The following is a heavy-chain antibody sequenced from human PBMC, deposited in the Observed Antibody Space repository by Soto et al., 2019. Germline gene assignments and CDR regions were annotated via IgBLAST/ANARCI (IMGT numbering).Heavy chain of an antibody. CDR1: GGAFTNDI. V-gene: IGHV1-69*08. J-gene: IGHJ4*02. CDR3: ARESPIGSTFSGYDAIDY. D-gene: IGHD5-12*01. CDR2: IIPLLDIT. Sequence: QVQLVQSGAEVKKPGSSVKVSCKASGGAFTNDIITWVRQAPGQGLEWMGRIIPLLDITNYAQKFQGRVTITADKSTSTAYMELNSLISEDTAVYYCARESPIGSTFSGYDAIDYWGQGTLVTVSS.